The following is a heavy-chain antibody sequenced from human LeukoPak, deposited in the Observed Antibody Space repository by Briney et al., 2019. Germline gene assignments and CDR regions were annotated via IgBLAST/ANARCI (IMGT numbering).Heavy chain of an antibody. J-gene: IGHJ4*02. CDR2: IYSGGST. V-gene: IGHV3-53*01. CDR3: ARDGDTAMADFDY. CDR1: GFTVSSNY. D-gene: IGHD5-18*01. Sequence: GGSLRLSCAASGFTVSSNYMSWVRQVPGKGLEWVSAIYSGGSTYYADSVKGRFTISRDNSKNTLYLQMNSLRAEDTAVYYCARDGDTAMADFDYWGQGTLVTVSS.